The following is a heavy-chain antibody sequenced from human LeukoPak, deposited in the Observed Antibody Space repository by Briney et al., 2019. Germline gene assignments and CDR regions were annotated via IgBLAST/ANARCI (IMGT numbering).Heavy chain of an antibody. V-gene: IGHV3-30*02. CDR1: GFTFSSYV. D-gene: IGHD3-3*01. CDR3: AKDRLYYYDFWSGYASSDAFDI. CDR2: IRYDGSNK. Sequence: PGGSLRLSCAASGFTFSSYVMHWVRQAPGKGLEWVAFIRYDGSNKYYADPVKGRFTISRDNSKNTLYLQMNSLRAEDTAVYYCAKDRLYYYDFWSGYASSDAFDIWGQGTMVTVSS. J-gene: IGHJ3*02.